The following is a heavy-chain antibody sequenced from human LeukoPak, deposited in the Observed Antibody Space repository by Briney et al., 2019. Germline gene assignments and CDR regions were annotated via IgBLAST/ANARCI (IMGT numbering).Heavy chain of an antibody. CDR1: GGSISSYY. J-gene: IGHJ4*02. Sequence: SETLSLTCTVSGGSISSYYWSWIRQPAGKGLEWVGRIYTSGSTNYNPSLKSRVTMPVDTSKNQFSLKLSSVTAADTAVYYCARDETYGGNSGELHYWGQGTLVTVSS. D-gene: IGHD4-23*01. V-gene: IGHV4-4*07. CDR3: ARDETYGGNSGELHY. CDR2: IYTSGST.